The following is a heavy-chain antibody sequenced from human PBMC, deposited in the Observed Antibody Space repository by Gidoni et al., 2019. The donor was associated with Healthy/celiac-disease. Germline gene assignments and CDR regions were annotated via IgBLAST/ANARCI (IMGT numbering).Heavy chain of an antibody. Sequence: EVQLLESGAGLVQPGGSLRLSCAASGFTVSSYAMSWVRQAPGKGLEWVSAISGSGGSTYYADSVKGRFTISRDNSKNTLYLQMNSLRAEDTAVYYCATCSSTSCPFDPWGQGTLVTVSS. CDR2: ISGSGGST. V-gene: IGHV3-23*01. CDR1: GFTVSSYA. D-gene: IGHD2-2*01. J-gene: IGHJ5*02. CDR3: ATCSSTSCPFDP.